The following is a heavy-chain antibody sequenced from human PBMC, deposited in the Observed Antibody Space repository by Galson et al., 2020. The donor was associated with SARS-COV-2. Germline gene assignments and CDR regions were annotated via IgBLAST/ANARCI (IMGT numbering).Heavy chain of an antibody. J-gene: IGHJ6*02. CDR2: ISYDGSNK. CDR3: ARAVAGNYYYGMDV. D-gene: IGHD6-19*01. CDR1: GFTFSSYA. V-gene: IGHV3-30-3*01. Sequence: GESLKISCAASGFTFSSYAMYWVRQAPGKGLEWVAVISYDGSNKYYADSVKGRFTISRDNSKNTLYLQMNSLRAEDTAVYYCARAVAGNYYYGMDVWGQGTTVTVSS.